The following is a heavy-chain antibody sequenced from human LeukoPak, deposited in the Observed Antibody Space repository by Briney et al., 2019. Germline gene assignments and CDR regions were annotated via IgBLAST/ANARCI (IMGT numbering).Heavy chain of an antibody. Sequence: GGSLRLSCAASGFSVTNYLMSWVRRAPGKGLEWVSVIYSGGDTFHADSVKGRFILSRDISKNTLYLQMNSLRADDTAVYYCTRDPDGWGQGTLVTVSS. V-gene: IGHV3-66*01. J-gene: IGHJ4*02. CDR2: IYSGGDT. CDR3: TRDPDG. CDR1: GFSVTNYL.